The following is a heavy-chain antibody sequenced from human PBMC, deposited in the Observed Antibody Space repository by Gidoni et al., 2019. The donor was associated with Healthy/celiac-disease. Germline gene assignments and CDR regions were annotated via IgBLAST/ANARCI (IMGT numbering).Heavy chain of an antibody. CDR3: ARGRSIAVAGLDY. CDR2: INPNSGGT. Sequence: QVQLVPSGAEGKKPGASVQVSCKASGYTFTGYHMHWVRQAPGQGLEWMGWINPNSGGTNYAQKFQGRVTMTRDTSISTAYMELSRLRSDDTAVYYCARGRSIAVAGLDYWGQGTLVTVSS. V-gene: IGHV1-2*02. CDR1: GYTFTGYH. D-gene: IGHD6-19*01. J-gene: IGHJ4*02.